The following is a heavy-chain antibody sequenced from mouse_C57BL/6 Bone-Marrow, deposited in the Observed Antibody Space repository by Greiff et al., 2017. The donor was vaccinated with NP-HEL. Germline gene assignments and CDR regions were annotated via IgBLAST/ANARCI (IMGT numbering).Heavy chain of an antibody. CDR2: INPNNGGT. Sequence: VQLQQSGPELVKPGASVKISCKASGYTFTDYYMNWVKQSHGKSLEWIGDINPNNGGTSYNQKFKGKATLTVDKSSSTAYMELRSLTSEDSAVYYCAREGTTVVATPDYWGKGTTLTVSS. D-gene: IGHD1-1*01. J-gene: IGHJ2*01. CDR1: GYTFTDYY. CDR3: AREGTTVVATPDY. V-gene: IGHV1-26*01.